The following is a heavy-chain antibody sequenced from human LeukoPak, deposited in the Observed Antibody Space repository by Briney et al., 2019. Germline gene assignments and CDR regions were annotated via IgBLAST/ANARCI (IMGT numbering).Heavy chain of an antibody. CDR1: GFTFSSYA. D-gene: IGHD2-21*02. CDR2: ISVSGGST. V-gene: IGHV3-23*01. J-gene: IGHJ1*01. Sequence: GGSLRLSCAASGFTFSSYAMSWVRQAPGKGLEWVSAISVSGGSTYYADSVKGRFTISRDNSKNTLYLQMNSLRAEDTAVYYCAKDGRIGIVVVTTRYFQHWGQGTLVTVSS. CDR3: AKDGRIGIVVVTTRYFQH.